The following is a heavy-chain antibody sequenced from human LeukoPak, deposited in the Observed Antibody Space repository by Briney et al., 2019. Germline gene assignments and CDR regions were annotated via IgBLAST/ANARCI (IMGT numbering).Heavy chain of an antibody. CDR3: ARDPGSGYEEHFDY. Sequence: GGSLRLSCAASGFTFSDFYMTWIRQAPGKGLEWVSYISTTGATVSYADSLKGRFTISRDNAKDSLYLQMNSLRAEDTAVYYCARDPGSGYEEHFDYWGQGTLVTVSS. J-gene: IGHJ4*02. CDR2: ISTTGATV. CDR1: GFTFSDFY. V-gene: IGHV3-11*01. D-gene: IGHD5-12*01.